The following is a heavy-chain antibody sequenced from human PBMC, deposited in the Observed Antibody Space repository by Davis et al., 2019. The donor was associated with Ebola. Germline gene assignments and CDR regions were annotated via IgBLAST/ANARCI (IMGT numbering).Heavy chain of an antibody. CDR1: GYTFTSYG. D-gene: IGHD4-17*01. J-gene: IGHJ3*02. V-gene: IGHV1-18*01. Sequence: ASVKVSCKASGYTFTSYGISWVRQAPGQGLEWMGWISAYNGNTNYAQKFQGRVTITADESTSTAYMELSSLRSEDTAVYYCARSSATTRDAFDIWGQGTMVTVSS. CDR2: ISAYNGNT. CDR3: ARSSATTRDAFDI.